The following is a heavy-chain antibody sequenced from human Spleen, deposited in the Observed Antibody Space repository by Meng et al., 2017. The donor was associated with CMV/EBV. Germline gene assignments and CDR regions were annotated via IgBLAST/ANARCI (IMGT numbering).Heavy chain of an antibody. J-gene: IGHJ4*02. Sequence: QGPLQGSVRRLVHPSQTLSLTFTVSGGSISSGDYYWSWIRQLPGKGLEWIGYIYYSGSTYYNPSLKSRVTISVDTSKNQFSLKLSSVTAADTAVYYCARLYGSGSYYYPDMDYWGQGTLVTVSS. CDR3: ARLYGSGSYYYPDMDY. D-gene: IGHD3-10*01. CDR1: GGSISSGDYY. V-gene: IGHV4-30-4*08. CDR2: IYYSGST.